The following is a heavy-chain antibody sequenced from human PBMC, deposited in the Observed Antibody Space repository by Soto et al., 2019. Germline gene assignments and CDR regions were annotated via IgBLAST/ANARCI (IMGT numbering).Heavy chain of an antibody. CDR1: GGTFSSYA. V-gene: IGHV1-69*06. J-gene: IGHJ6*02. D-gene: IGHD2-15*01. CDR2: IIPIFGTA. CDR3: ARVQSAVVVAATPHLLAFMDV. Sequence: AASVKVSCKASGGTFSSYAISWVRQAPGQGLEWMGGIIPIFGTANYAQKFQGRVTITADKSTSTAYMELSSLRSEDTAVYYCARVQSAVVVAATPHLLAFMDVWGQGTTVTVSS.